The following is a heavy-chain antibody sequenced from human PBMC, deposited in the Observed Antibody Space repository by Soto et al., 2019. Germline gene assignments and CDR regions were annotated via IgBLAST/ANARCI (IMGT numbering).Heavy chain of an antibody. CDR2: ISYDGSNK. V-gene: IGHV3-30*18. J-gene: IGHJ6*02. CDR3: AKDHAGNSGMDV. CDR1: GFTFSSYG. Sequence: QVQLVESGGGLVKPGGSLRLSCAASGFTFSSYGMHWVRQAPGKGLEWVALISYDGSNKYYADSVKGRFTISRDNSKNTLYLQMNSLRAEDTAVYYCAKDHAGNSGMDVWGQGTTVTVSS. D-gene: IGHD6-13*01.